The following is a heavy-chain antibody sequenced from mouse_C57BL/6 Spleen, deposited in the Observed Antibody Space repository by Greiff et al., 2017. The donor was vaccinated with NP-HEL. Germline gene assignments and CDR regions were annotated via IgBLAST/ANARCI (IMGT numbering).Heavy chain of an antibody. J-gene: IGHJ4*01. CDR3: TRRGFITTVVVDYYAMDY. Sequence: QVQLQQSGAELVRPGASVTLSCKASGYTFTDYEMHWVKQTPVHGLEWIGAIDPETGGTAYNQKFKGKAILTADKSSSTAYMELRSLTSEDSAVYYCTRRGFITTVVVDYYAMDYWGQGTSVTVSS. D-gene: IGHD1-1*01. CDR1: GYTFTDYE. V-gene: IGHV1-15*01. CDR2: IDPETGGT.